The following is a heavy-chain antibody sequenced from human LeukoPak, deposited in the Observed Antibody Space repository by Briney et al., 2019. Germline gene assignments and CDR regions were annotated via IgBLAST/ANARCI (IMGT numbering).Heavy chain of an antibody. V-gene: IGHV4-4*07. CDR3: ARVGLKTEYSSRYFDY. Sequence: SETLSLTCTVSGVSISSYYWSWIRQPAGKGLEWIGRIHTSGSTNYNPSLKSRVTMSVDTSKNQFSLKLSSVTAADTAVYYCARVGLKTEYSSRYFDYWGQGTLVTVSS. D-gene: IGHD6-6*01. J-gene: IGHJ4*02. CDR1: GVSISSYY. CDR2: IHTSGST.